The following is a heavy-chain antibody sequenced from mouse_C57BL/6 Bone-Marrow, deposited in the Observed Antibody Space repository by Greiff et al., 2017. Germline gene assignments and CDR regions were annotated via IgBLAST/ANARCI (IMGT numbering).Heavy chain of an antibody. CDR2: IYPGSGST. J-gene: IGHJ4*01. CDR3: ARRGIAMDY. V-gene: IGHV1-55*01. Sequence: QVQLQQPGAELVKPGASVKMSCKASGYTFTSYWITWVKQRPGQGLEWIGDIYPGSGSTNYNEKFKSKATLTLDTSSSTAYMQLSSLTSEDSAVYYCARRGIAMDYWGQGTSVTVSS. CDR1: GYTFTSYW.